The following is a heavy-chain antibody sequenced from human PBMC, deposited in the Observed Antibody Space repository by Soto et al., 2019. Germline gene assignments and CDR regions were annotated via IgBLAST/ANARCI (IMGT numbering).Heavy chain of an antibody. Sequence: SQTLSLTCAITGDSVSRNSAGWSWVSQSPSRGLEWLGRTYYRSKWYYEYAVSVRGRITINPDTSKNQYSLQLNSVTPEDTAAYFCARGEQYSGRIFDYWGQGTLVTVSS. V-gene: IGHV6-1*01. CDR3: ARGEQYSGRIFDY. D-gene: IGHD1-26*01. CDR2: TYYRSKWYY. J-gene: IGHJ4*01. CDR1: GDSVSRNSAG.